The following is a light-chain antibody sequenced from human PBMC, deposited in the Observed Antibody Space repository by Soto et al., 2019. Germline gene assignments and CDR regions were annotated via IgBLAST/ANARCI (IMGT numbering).Light chain of an antibody. CDR3: QQCNSYPYT. CDR1: QSVSTW. Sequence: DIQMTQSPSTLSASVGDRVTITCRASQSVSTWLAWYQQKPGKALNLLIYDASSLESGVPSRFSGSGSGTEFTLTISSLQPDDFATYYCQQCNSYPYTFGQGTKLEIK. CDR2: DAS. V-gene: IGKV1-5*01. J-gene: IGKJ2*01.